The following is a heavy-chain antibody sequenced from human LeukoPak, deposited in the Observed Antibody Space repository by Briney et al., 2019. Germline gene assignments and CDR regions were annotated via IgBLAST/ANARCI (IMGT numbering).Heavy chain of an antibody. CDR3: ASEAFCVGGSCQLHRVAS. J-gene: IGHJ4*02. V-gene: IGHV1-2*02. CDR2: IDTNSGAT. Sequence: GASVKVSCKASGYTFSAYYMHWVRQAPGQGLDWMGWIDTNSGATKYAQKLQGRVTITRDTSIGTAYMELSTLISDDTAVYYCASEAFCVGGSCQLHRVASWGPGTLVTVSS. D-gene: IGHD2-15*01. CDR1: GYTFSAYY.